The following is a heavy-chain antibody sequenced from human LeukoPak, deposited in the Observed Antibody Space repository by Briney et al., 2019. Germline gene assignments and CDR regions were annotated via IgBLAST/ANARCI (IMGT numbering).Heavy chain of an antibody. CDR3: ARVLTMVRGAFNWFDP. CDR2: ISAYNGNT. D-gene: IGHD3-10*01. V-gene: IGHV1-18*01. Sequence: GASVKVSCKASGYTFTSYGISWVRQAPGQGLEWMGWISAYNGNTNYAQKLQGRVTMTTDTSTSTAYTELRSLRSDDTAVYYCARVLTMVRGAFNWFDPWGQGTLVTVSS. CDR1: GYTFTSYG. J-gene: IGHJ5*02.